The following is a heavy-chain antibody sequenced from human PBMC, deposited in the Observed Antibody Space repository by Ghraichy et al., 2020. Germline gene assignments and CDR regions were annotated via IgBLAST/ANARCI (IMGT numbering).Heavy chain of an antibody. CDR3: ARGLSYGDYVVAFGY. J-gene: IGHJ4*02. D-gene: IGHD4-17*01. V-gene: IGHV4-34*01. CDR2: IKLSGST. CDR1: GGSFSGYY. Sequence: GPLSLTCTVYGGSFSGYYWSWLRQPPGKGLEWIGEIKLSGSTSYSPSLRSRVTISVDTSKNQFSLMLTSVTAADTAMYYCARGLSYGDYVVAFGYWGQGTLVTVSS.